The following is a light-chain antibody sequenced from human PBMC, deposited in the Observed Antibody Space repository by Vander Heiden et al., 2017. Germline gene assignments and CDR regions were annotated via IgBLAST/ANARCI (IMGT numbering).Light chain of an antibody. J-gene: IGLJ2*01. CDR2: LNSDGSH. CDR3: QTWDAGIVV. V-gene: IGLV4-69*01. CDR1: SGHSNYA. Sequence: QLVLTQSPPASASLGASVKVTCTLSSGHSNYAIAWHQQQPEKGPRYLMKLNSDGSHNKGDGIPDRFSGSSSGTERYLTISSLQAEDEADYYCQTWDAGIVVFGGGTKLTVL.